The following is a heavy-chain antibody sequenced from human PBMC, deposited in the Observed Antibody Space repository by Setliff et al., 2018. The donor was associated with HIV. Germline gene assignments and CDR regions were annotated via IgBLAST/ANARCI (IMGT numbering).Heavy chain of an antibody. J-gene: IGHJ4*02. D-gene: IGHD3-10*01. V-gene: IGHV4-4*07. CDR2: INTSGST. Sequence: SETLSLTCTVSGGSVSNYYWTWIRQSAGKGLEWIGHINTSGSTKYNPSLKSRLTMSVDSSGNQFSLTLTSVTAADTAVYYCASTRIRLIRGAVISNLRTPYFDYWGPGSLVTVSS. CDR3: ASTRIRLIRGAVISNLRTPYFDY. CDR1: GGSVSNYY.